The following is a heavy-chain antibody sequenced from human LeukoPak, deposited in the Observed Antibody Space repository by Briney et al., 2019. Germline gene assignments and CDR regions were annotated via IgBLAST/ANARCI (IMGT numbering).Heavy chain of an antibody. V-gene: IGHV4-59*12. J-gene: IGHJ6*03. Sequence: SETLSLTCAVYGGSFSGYYWSWIRQPPGKGLEWIGYIYYSGSTNYNPSLKSRVTISVDTSKNQFSLKLSSVTAADTAVYYCARRVYYDSSGYYSGHYYYYMDVWGKGTTVTISS. CDR2: IYYSGST. D-gene: IGHD3-22*01. CDR3: ARRVYYDSSGYYSGHYYYYMDV. CDR1: GGSFSGYY.